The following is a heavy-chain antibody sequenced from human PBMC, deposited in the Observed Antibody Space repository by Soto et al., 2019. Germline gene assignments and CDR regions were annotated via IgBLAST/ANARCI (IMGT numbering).Heavy chain of an antibody. CDR1: GYTFNSYG. J-gene: IGHJ4*02. D-gene: IGHD2-2*02. CDR3: ARDIVVVPAATPSFVDY. CDR2: ISPYNGNT. V-gene: IGHV1-18*01. Sequence: ASVKVSCKTSGYTFNSYGISWVRQAPGPGLEWMGWISPYNGNTNYAHEFQGRVTMTTDTSTSTAYMEVRSLRSDDTAAYYCARDIVVVPAATPSFVDYWGQGTLVTVSS.